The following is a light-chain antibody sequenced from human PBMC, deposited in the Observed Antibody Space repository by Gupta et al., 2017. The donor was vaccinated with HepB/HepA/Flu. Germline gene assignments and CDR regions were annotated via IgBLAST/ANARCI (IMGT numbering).Light chain of an antibody. J-gene: IGLJ2*01. CDR1: NSDIGSYNL. Sequence: QSALTQPASVSGSPGQSITISCAGTNSDIGSYNLVSWYQQPPGKAPKLMIYEVNKRPSGVSIRFSGSKSGSTASLIISGLQAEDEADYYCYSYGVNTIVVFGGGTKLTVL. CDR2: EVN. V-gene: IGLV2-23*02. CDR3: YSYGVNTIVV.